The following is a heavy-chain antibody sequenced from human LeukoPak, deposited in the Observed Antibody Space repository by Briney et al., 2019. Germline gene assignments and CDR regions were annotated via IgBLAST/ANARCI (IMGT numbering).Heavy chain of an antibody. J-gene: IGHJ4*02. CDR3: ARGVGTATDY. Sequence: GGSLRLSCAASGFTVSSDYMTWVRQAPGKGLEWVSVIYSGDSTYYADSVKGRFTISRDNSKNTLYHQMNSLRAEDTAVYYCARGVGTATDYWGQGTLVTVSS. D-gene: IGHD5-18*01. V-gene: IGHV3-53*01. CDR2: IYSGDST. CDR1: GFTVSSDY.